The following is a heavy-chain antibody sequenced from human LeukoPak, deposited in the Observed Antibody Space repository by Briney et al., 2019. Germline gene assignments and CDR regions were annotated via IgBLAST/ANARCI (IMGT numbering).Heavy chain of an antibody. Sequence: SETLSLNCTVSGGSISSYYWSWIRQPPGKGLEWIGYIYYSGTTNYNPSLKSRVTVSVDTSKNQVSLKLTSVTAADSAVYYCTREGPPVHYTGYYDYWGQGTLVTVSS. CDR1: GGSISSYY. CDR2: IYYSGTT. D-gene: IGHD3-9*01. J-gene: IGHJ4*02. V-gene: IGHV4-59*01. CDR3: TREGPPVHYTGYYDY.